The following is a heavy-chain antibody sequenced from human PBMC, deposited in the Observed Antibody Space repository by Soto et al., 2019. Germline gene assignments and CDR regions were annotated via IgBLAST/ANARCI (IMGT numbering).Heavy chain of an antibody. J-gene: IGHJ6*02. CDR3: AREVLTGSNFYYGMDV. CDR2: ISDDGRNT. CDR1: GFSFSSYS. Sequence: GGSLRLSCAVSGFSFSSYSMHWVRQAPGKGLEWVAVISDDGRNTHYADSVKGRFTISRDSSKNTLFVQMNSLRTEDTAVYYCAREVLTGSNFYYGMDVWGQGTTVTVSS. V-gene: IGHV3-30*19. D-gene: IGHD3-9*01.